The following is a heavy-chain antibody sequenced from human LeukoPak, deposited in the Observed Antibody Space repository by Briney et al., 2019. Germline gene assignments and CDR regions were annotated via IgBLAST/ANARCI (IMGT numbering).Heavy chain of an antibody. Sequence: PSGTLSLTCSVSGYSISTAFSWGWIRQPPGKGLEWIGSIYYSGSTYYNPSLKSRVTISVDTSKNQFSLKLSSVTAADTAVYYCARGQGGYSYGYNYWGQGTLVTVSS. CDR1: GYSISTAFS. V-gene: IGHV4-38-2*02. J-gene: IGHJ4*02. CDR2: IYYSGST. CDR3: ARGQGGYSYGYNY. D-gene: IGHD5-18*01.